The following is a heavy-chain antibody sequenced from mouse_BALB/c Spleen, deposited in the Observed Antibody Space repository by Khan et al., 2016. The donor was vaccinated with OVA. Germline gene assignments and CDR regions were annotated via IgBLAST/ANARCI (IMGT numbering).Heavy chain of an antibody. J-gene: IGHJ2*01. CDR2: ISYSGST. CDR1: AYSITSDYA. CDR3: ACNRFYYRYSFFDY. D-gene: IGHD2-14*01. V-gene: IGHV3-2*02. Sequence: EVQLQESGPGLVKPSQSLSLTCTVTAYSITSDYAWTWIRQFPGNKLEWMGYISYSGSTSYNPSLTSRIPITRDPSKHQFFLQLISVTTEDTATYYCACNRFYYRYSFFDYWGQGTTLTVSS.